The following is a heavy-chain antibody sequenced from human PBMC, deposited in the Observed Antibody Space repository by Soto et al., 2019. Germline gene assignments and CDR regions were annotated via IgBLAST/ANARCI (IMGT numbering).Heavy chain of an antibody. CDR1: GGSFSGYY. V-gene: IGHV4-34*01. CDR2: INHSGST. CDR3: ARRGEGYYYYYGMDV. D-gene: IGHD3-16*01. Sequence: SETLSLTCAVYGGSFSGYYWSWIRQPPGKGLEWIGEINHSGSTNYNPSLKSRVTISVDTSKNQFSLKLSSVTAADTAVYYCARRGEGYYYYYGMDVWGQGTTVTVYS. J-gene: IGHJ6*02.